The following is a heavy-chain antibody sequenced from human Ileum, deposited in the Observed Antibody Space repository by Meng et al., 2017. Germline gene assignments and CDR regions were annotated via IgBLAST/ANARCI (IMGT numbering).Heavy chain of an antibody. D-gene: IGHD1-1*01. V-gene: IGHV1-3*01. CDR2: INAGNGNI. CDR1: GYTFRNYP. CDR3: ARENDNWNYFDY. Sequence: QVQLVQSVTEVKKVGASVKVSCTASGYTFRNYPLHCVRQAPGQRPEWMGWINAGNGNIKISQKFQGRITITSDTSATAYMELSSLRSEDTAVYFCARENDNWNYFDYWGQGSLVTVSS. J-gene: IGHJ4*02.